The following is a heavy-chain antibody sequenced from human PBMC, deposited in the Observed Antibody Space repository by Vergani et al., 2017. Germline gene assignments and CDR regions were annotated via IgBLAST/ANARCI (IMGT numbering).Heavy chain of an antibody. V-gene: IGHV1-18*01. Sequence: QVQLVQSGAELKKPGASVSVSCKGSSHTFQTYGISWVRQAPGKGLEWMAWIRPYTGHTIYAQKFQDRVTMTADTSTNTAYMELRSLRSDDTAVYYCARGDYGGPKSDAFDVWGQGTVVTVSS. CDR2: IRPYTGHT. CDR1: SHTFQTYG. J-gene: IGHJ3*01. CDR3: ARGDYGGPKSDAFDV. D-gene: IGHD4-23*01.